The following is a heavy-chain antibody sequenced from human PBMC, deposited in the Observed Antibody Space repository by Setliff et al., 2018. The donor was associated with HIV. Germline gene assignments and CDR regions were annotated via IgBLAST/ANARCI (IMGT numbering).Heavy chain of an antibody. V-gene: IGHV3-7*01. J-gene: IGHJ4*02. CDR1: GFTFSNYW. D-gene: IGHD3-3*01. Sequence: VGSLRLSCAASGFTFSNYWMTWVRQAPGKGLEWVANIKQDGSEKYYVDSVKGRFTISRDNAKNTLYLQMNSLRAEDTAVYYCARDRAFLEWLFGYFDYWGQGTLVTVSS. CDR2: IKQDGSEK. CDR3: ARDRAFLEWLFGYFDY.